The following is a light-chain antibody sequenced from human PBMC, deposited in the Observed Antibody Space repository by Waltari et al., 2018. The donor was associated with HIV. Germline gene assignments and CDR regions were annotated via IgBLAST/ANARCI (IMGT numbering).Light chain of an antibody. Sequence: HAVLTPPASLSASPGPSASLTCTLPRGLNAGIYWIYWSPQTSGSPPQYLLRYKSDSDKQLGSGVPSRFSGSKDASANAGILLISGLQSEDEADYYCMIWHSSAWVFGGGTKLTVL. J-gene: IGLJ2*01. CDR2: YKSDSDK. CDR3: MIWHSSAWV. V-gene: IGLV5-45*01. CDR1: RGLNAGIYW.